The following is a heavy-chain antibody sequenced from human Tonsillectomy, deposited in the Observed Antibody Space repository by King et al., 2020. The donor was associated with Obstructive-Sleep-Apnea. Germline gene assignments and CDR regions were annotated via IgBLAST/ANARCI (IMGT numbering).Heavy chain of an antibody. CDR1: GDSISSGGYY. CDR2: IYYSGST. J-gene: IGHJ4*02. D-gene: IGHD2-2*01. Sequence: QLQESGPGLVKPSQTLSLTCTVSGDSISSGGYYWSWIRQPPGKGLEWIGYIYYSGSTYYDPSLKSRVSISVDTSKNQFSLKLTSVTAAGTAMYYCARGYCGSTSCYEVGVSRLFDYWGRGTLVTVSS. CDR3: ARGYCGSTSCYEVGVSRLFDY. V-gene: IGHV4-30-4*01.